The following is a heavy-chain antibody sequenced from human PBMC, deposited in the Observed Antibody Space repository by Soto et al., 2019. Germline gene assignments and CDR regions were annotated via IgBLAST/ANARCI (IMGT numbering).Heavy chain of an antibody. Sequence: ASVKVSFKASGYTFTGYYMHWVRQAPGQGLEWMGRMCPSDGSISYAEIFQGRVPMTRDTSTSDLSSLRSEDTAMYYCARKPPAAIQGWAYGMDVWGQGTTVTVSS. V-gene: IGHV1-46*01. J-gene: IGHJ6*02. CDR2: MCPSDGSI. CDR3: ARKPPAAIQGWAYGMDV. CDR1: GYTFTGYY. D-gene: IGHD2-2*01.